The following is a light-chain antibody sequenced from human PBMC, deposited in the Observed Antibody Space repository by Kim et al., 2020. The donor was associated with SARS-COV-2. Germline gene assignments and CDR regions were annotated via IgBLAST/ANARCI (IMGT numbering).Light chain of an antibody. J-gene: IGKJ2*01. CDR3: QQYYNYPYT. V-gene: IGKV1-5*03. CDR1: RDISNW. CDR2: KAS. Sequence: RVTITCRASRDISNWLAWYQEKPGKAPKLLIFKASISETGVSPRFGGSGSRTDFTLTVSSVQPDDSAKYFCQQYYNYPYTFGQGSNLE.